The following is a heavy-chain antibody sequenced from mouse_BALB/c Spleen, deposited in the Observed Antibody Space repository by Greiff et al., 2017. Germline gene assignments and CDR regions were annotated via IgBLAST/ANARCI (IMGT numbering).Heavy chain of an antibody. Sequence: DVMLVESGGDLVKPGGSLKLSCAASGFTFSSYGMSWVRQTPDKRLEWVATISSGGSYTYYPDSVKGRFTISRDNAKNTLYLQMSSLKSEDTAMYYCARHSLLRLGVDYWGQGTTLTVSS. J-gene: IGHJ2*01. CDR1: GFTFSSYG. D-gene: IGHD1-2*01. CDR3: ARHSLLRLGVDY. CDR2: ISSGGSYT. V-gene: IGHV5-6*02.